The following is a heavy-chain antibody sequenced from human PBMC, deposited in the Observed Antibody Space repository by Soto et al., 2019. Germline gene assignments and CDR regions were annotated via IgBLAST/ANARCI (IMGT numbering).Heavy chain of an antibody. CDR3: ARVGCNNGACYGVFGP. J-gene: IGHJ5*02. Sequence: PSETLSLTCTVSGASITSGDFYWSWIRQQPGRGLEWIGYMPYSGCVSYNPSLRGRLRMSVDTSKNQFSLTLSSVTAADTAMYYCARVGCNNGACYGVFGPWGRGALVTVSS. CDR2: MPYSGCV. D-gene: IGHD2-15*01. V-gene: IGHV4-31*03. CDR1: GASITSGDFY.